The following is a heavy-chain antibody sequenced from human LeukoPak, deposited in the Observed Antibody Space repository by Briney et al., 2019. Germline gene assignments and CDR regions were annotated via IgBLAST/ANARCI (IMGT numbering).Heavy chain of an antibody. CDR2: IYPDDSDT. J-gene: IGHJ5*02. CDR3: ARIMVRGVLNWFDP. V-gene: IGHV5-51*01. D-gene: IGHD3-10*01. CDR1: GYSFTKYW. Sequence: GESLKISCKGSGYSFTKYWIGWVRQMPGKGLEWMGIIYPDDSDTRYSPSLQGQDTISADKSISTAYLQWSSLKASDTAIYYCARIMVRGVLNWFDPWGQGTLVTVSS.